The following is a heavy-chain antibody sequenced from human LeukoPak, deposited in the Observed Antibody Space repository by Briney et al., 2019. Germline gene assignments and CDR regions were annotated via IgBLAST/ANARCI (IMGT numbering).Heavy chain of an antibody. CDR1: NYTFTNYG. D-gene: IGHD4/OR15-4a*01. CDR2: IGYNGIA. J-gene: IGHJ4*02. Sequence: GASVKVSCKGSNYTFTNYGMAWVRQAPGQGLQWMGWIGYNGIADYAQNLQGRVTMTTDSSTNTAYMELTSLTSDDAAVYYCVRYGGHNLELDCWGQGTLVIVSS. V-gene: IGHV1-18*01. CDR3: VRYGGHNLELDC.